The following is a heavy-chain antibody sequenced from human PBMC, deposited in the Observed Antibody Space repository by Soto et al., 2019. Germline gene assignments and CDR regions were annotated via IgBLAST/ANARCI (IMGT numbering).Heavy chain of an antibody. CDR1: GFTFSTYA. D-gene: IGHD3-10*01. Sequence: PGGSLRLSCAAYGFTFSTYAMHWVRQAPGKGLEWVATISDDGTNKYYADSVKGRFTISRDNSKDTLYLQMNSLRAEDTAVYYCPREGHGDWFDPWGQGTLVTVSS. V-gene: IGHV3-30-3*01. J-gene: IGHJ5*02. CDR3: PREGHGDWFDP. CDR2: ISDDGTNK.